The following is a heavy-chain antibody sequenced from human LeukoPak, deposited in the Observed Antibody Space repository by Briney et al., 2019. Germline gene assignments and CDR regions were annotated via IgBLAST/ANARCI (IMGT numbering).Heavy chain of an antibody. CDR3: AREQYYDILTGLLHYYAMDV. D-gene: IGHD3-9*01. CDR2: ISAYNGNT. V-gene: IGHV1-18*01. Sequence: ASVKVSCKASGYTFTSYGISWVRQAPGQGLEWMGWISAYNGNTNYEQKVQGRVTMTTDTSTSTAYMELRSLRSDDTAVYYCAREQYYDILTGLLHYYAMDVWGQGTTVTVSS. J-gene: IGHJ6*02. CDR1: GYTFTSYG.